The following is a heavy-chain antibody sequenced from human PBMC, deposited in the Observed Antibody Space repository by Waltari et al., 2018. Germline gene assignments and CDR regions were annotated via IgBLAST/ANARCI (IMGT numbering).Heavy chain of an antibody. CDR3: ARWLRVRGVHWFDP. Sequence: QVQLVQSGAEVKKPGASVKVSCKASGYTFTSYDINWVRQATGQGLEWMGWMNPNSGNTGYAQKFQGRVTMTRNTSISTAYMELSSLRSEDTAVYYCARWLRVRGVHWFDPWGQGTLVTVSS. V-gene: IGHV1-8*01. CDR1: GYTFTSYD. CDR2: MNPNSGNT. J-gene: IGHJ5*02. D-gene: IGHD3-10*01.